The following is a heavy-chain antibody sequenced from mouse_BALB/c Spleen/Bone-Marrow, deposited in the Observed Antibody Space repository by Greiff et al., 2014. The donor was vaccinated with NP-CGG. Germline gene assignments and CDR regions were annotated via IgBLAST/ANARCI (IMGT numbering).Heavy chain of an antibody. CDR2: IHPNRGPT. V-gene: IGHV1S130*01. CDR1: GYPFPRSW. D-gene: IGHD1-2*01. CDR3: ARGATALDY. J-gene: IGHJ2*01. Sequence: VQLQQSGSVLVRPGASVTLSCKASGYPFPRSWMPWAKQRPGPGLEWIGEIHPNRGPTTYNEKFTGKATLTVDTSSSTAYVDPSALTSEDSAVYYCARGATALDYWGQGSTLTVTS.